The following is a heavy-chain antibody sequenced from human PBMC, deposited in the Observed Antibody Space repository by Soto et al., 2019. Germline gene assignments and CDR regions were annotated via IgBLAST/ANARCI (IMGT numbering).Heavy chain of an antibody. V-gene: IGHV3-23*01. CDR1: GFTFTNYA. J-gene: IGHJ4*02. CDR2: ISGTGESK. D-gene: IGHD3-10*01. Sequence: EVQLLESGGGLVQPGGSPRLSCAASGFTFTNYAMNWVRQAPGKGLEWVSGISGTGESKYYADSVKGRFTISRDNSENTLFLQLNSLRAEDTAVYYCVRDYGSGSYFDYWGQGTLVTVSS. CDR3: VRDYGSGSYFDY.